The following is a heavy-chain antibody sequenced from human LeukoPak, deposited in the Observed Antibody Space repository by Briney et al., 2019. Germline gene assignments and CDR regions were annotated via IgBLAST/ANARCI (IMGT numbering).Heavy chain of an antibody. J-gene: IGHJ5*02. CDR1: GGSFSSNI. CDR3: ARGWGIPAPISWFDP. Sequence: SVKVSCKASGGSFSSNIIGWVRQAPGQGLEWIGGIVPIFGKTKYAQKFQGSVTITPDESSSTAYMELSTLRSDDTDIYSCARGWGIPAPISWFDPWGKGTLVTVSS. V-gene: IGHV1-69*01. CDR2: IVPIFGKT. D-gene: IGHD2-2*01.